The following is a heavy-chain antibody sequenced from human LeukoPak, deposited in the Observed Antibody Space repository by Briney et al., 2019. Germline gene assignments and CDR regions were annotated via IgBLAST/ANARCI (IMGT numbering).Heavy chain of an antibody. CDR3: ASRPPDGYSWGVFDY. Sequence: SETLSLTCTVSGGSLSGFYWSWIRQPPGKGLEWIGYVYYSGSTTYNPSLKSRVTISVDTSKNQFSLRLGSVTAADTAVYYCASRPPDGYSWGVFDYWGQGILVTVSS. D-gene: IGHD5-24*01. J-gene: IGHJ4*02. CDR1: GGSLSGFY. CDR2: VYYSGST. V-gene: IGHV4-59*01.